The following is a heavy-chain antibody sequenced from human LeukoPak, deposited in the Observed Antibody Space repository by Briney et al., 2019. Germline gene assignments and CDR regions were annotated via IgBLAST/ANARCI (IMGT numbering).Heavy chain of an antibody. J-gene: IGHJ4*02. Sequence: GGSLRLSCAASGFTFSNYYMNWVRQAPGKGLEWVSSISSSSSYIYYADSVKGRFTISRDNAKNTLYLQMNSLRGEDTAVYYCGREIQAPGKTLEYWGQGTLVTVSS. V-gene: IGHV3-21*01. CDR1: GFTFSNYY. CDR2: ISSSSSYI. CDR3: GREIQAPGKTLEY.